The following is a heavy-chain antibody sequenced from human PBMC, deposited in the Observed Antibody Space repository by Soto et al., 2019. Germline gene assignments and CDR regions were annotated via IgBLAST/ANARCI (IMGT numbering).Heavy chain of an antibody. J-gene: IGHJ6*02. CDR1: GGSISIYY. CDR2: IYYSGRT. D-gene: IGHD6-6*01. V-gene: IGHV4-59*01. CDR3: ASSPPSIAALRYGMDV. Sequence: SETLSLTCTVSGGSISIYYWSWMRQPPGKGLEWIGYIYYSGRTNYNPSLKSRVTISVDTSKNQFSLKLSSVTAADTAVYYCASSPPSIAALRYGMDVWGQGTTVTVSS.